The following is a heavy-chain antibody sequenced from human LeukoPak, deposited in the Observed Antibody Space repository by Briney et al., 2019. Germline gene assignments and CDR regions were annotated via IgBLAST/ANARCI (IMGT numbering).Heavy chain of an antibody. CDR3: AREDEAGTTWSWFDP. V-gene: IGHV6-1*01. CDR1: GDSVSSQSAA. Sequence: SQTLSLTCAISGDSVSSQSAAWNWMRQSPSRGLEWLGRTYYRSKWYNNYAVSVKSRININADTSKNQFSLQLNSVTPEDTAVYYCAREDEAGTTWSWFDPWGQGTPVTVSS. CDR2: TYYRSKWYN. D-gene: IGHD1-7*01. J-gene: IGHJ5*02.